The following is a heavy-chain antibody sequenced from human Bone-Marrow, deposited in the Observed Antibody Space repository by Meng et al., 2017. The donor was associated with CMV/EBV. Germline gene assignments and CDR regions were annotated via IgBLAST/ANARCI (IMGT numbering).Heavy chain of an antibody. CDR1: GYTFTSYY. CDR2: INPNSGGT. V-gene: IGHV1-2*02. J-gene: IGHJ5*02. D-gene: IGHD6-6*01. Sequence: ASVKVSCKASGYTFTSYYMHWVRQAPGQGLEWMGWINPNSGGTNYAQKFQGRVTMTRDTSISTAYMELSRLRSDDTDVYYCARDHSTSSSLSNWFDPWGQGTLVTVSS. CDR3: ARDHSTSSSLSNWFDP.